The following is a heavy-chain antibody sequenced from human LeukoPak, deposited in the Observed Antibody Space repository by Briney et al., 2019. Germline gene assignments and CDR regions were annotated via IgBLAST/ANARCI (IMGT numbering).Heavy chain of an antibody. J-gene: IGHJ4*02. D-gene: IGHD5-18*01. Sequence: GGSLRLSCAASAFTFSSYAMSWVRQAPGKGLEWVSSISTSDGTTYYADSVKGRFTISRDNSKNTLYLQMNSPRAEDAAIYYCAKGRTGFSYGYGIDYWGQGTLVTVSS. CDR3: AKGRTGFSYGYGIDY. CDR1: AFTFSSYA. CDR2: ISTSDGTT. V-gene: IGHV3-23*01.